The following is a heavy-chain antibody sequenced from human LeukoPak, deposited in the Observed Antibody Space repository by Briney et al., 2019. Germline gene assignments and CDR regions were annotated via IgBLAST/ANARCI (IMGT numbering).Heavy chain of an antibody. J-gene: IGHJ1*01. CDR1: GFTFSSYA. D-gene: IGHD2-15*01. CDR2: ISYDGNNK. V-gene: IGHV3-30-3*01. CDR3: ARGNGYCSGGNFFLEYFQY. Sequence: GGSLTLSCAASGFTFSSYAMHWVRQAPGKGLEWVAVISYDGNNKYYADSVKGRFTISRDNSKNTLYLQMNSPRAEDTAVYYCARGNGYCSGGNFFLEYFQYWGQGALVTVSS.